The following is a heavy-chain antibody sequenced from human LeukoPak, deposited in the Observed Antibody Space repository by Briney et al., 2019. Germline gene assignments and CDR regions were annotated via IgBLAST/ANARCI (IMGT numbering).Heavy chain of an antibody. D-gene: IGHD4-17*01. Sequence: PSQTLSLTCTVSGGSISSGGYYWSWIRQHPGKGLEWIGYIYYSGSTYYNPSLKSRVTISVDTSKNQFSLKLSSVTAADTAVYYCARGPGATVTSRGLDYWGQGTLVTVSS. CDR2: IYYSGST. CDR3: ARGPGATVTSRGLDY. V-gene: IGHV4-31*03. J-gene: IGHJ4*02. CDR1: GGSISSGGYY.